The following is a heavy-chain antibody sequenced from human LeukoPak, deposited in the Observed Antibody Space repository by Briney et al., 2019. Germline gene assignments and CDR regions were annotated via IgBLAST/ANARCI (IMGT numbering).Heavy chain of an antibody. CDR1: GFTFSTYSM. CDR2: IYHSGST. V-gene: IGHV4-4*02. J-gene: IGHJ4*02. CDR3: ARVVIVVVVAATPTYYFDY. Sequence: GSLRLSCAASGFTFSTYSMKWVRQAPGKGLEWIGEIYHSGSTNYNPSLKSRVTISVDKSKNQFSLKLSSVTAADTAVYYCARVVIVVVVAATPTYYFDYWGQGTLVTVSS. D-gene: IGHD2-15*01.